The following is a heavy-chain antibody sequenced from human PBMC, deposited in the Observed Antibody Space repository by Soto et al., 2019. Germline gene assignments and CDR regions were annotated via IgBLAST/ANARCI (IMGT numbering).Heavy chain of an antibody. CDR2: IWYDGSNK. Sequence: GGSLRLSCAASGFTFSSYGMHWVRQAPGKGLEWVAVIWYDGSNKYYADSVKGRFTISRDNSKNTLYLQMNSLRAEDTAVYYCARDNNIVGATTWAFDIWGQGTMVNVS. V-gene: IGHV3-33*01. CDR3: ARDNNIVGATTWAFDI. D-gene: IGHD1-26*01. CDR1: GFTFSSYG. J-gene: IGHJ3*02.